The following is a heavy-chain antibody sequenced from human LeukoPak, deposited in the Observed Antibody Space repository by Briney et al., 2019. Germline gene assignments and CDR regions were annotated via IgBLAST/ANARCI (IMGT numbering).Heavy chain of an antibody. Sequence: ASETLSLTCAVYGGSFSGYYWSWIRQPPGKGLEWIGSIYYSGSTNYNPSLKSRVTISVDTSKNQFSLKLSSVTAADTAVYYCARHRPLLVRGVNYFDYWGQGTLVTVSS. CDR1: GGSFSGYY. CDR3: ARHRPLLVRGVNYFDY. D-gene: IGHD3-10*01. V-gene: IGHV4-34*01. J-gene: IGHJ4*02. CDR2: IYYSGST.